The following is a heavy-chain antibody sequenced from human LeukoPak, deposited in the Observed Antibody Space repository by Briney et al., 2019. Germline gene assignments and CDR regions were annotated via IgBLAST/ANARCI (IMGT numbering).Heavy chain of an antibody. CDR3: ARDITGTENWFDP. V-gene: IGHV1-2*02. CDR1: GYTITGYY. CDR2: INPNSGGT. J-gene: IGHJ5*02. Sequence: ASVKVSCKAFGYTITGYYIHWVRQAPGQGLEWMGWINPNSGGTNYAQKFQGRVTMTRDTSISTAYMELSRLRSDDTAIYYCARDITGTENWFDPWGQGTLVTVSS. D-gene: IGHD1-7*01.